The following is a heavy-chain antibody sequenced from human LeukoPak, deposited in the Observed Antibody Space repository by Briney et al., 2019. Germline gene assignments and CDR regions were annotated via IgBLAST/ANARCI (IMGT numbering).Heavy chain of an antibody. J-gene: IGHJ4*02. V-gene: IGHV3-9*01. CDR1: GGSISSYY. Sequence: LSLTCTVSGGSISSYYWSWIRQAPGKGLEWVSGISWNSGSIGYADSVKGRFTISRDNAKNSLYLQMNSLRAEDTALYYCAKLDSSGWSRGRSGTRWGQGTLVTVSS. D-gene: IGHD6-19*01. CDR2: ISWNSGSI. CDR3: AKLDSSGWSRGRSGTR.